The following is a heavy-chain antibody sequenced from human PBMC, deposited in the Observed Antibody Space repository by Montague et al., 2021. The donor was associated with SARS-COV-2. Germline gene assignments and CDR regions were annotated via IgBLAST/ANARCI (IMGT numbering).Heavy chain of an antibody. J-gene: IGHJ6*02. CDR2: IYYSGST. CDR1: GGSVSSGSYY. CDR3: ARDGVLRYFDWLGDRYGMDV. Sequence: SETLSLTCTVSGGSVSSGSYYWSWIRQPPGKGLEWIGYIYYSGSTNYNPSLKSGITIAVDTSKNQFSLKLSSVTAADTAVYYCARDGVLRYFDWLGDRYGMDVWGQGTTVTVSS. D-gene: IGHD3-9*01. V-gene: IGHV4-61*01.